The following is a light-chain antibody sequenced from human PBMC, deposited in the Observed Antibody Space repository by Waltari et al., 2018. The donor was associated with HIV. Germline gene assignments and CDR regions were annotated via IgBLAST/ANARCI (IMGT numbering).Light chain of an antibody. CDR1: ALPKKY. CDR2: EDS. J-gene: IGLJ2*01. V-gene: IGLV3-10*01. Sequence: SYELTQPPSVSVSPGQTARITCSGDALPKKYAYWYQQKSGQAPVLVFYEDSKRPSGIPEGFSCSSSGTMATLTISGAQVEDEADFYCYSEDSSWNQRVFGGGTKLTVL. CDR3: YSEDSSWNQRV.